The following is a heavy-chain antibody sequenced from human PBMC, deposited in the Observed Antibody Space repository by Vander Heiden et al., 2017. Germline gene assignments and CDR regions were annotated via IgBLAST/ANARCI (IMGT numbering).Heavy chain of an antibody. CDR2: ISYDGSNK. Sequence: QVQLVESGGGVVQPGRSLRLTCAASGFTFSSYARHWVRQAPGKGLEWVAVISYDGSNKYYADSVKGRFTISRDNSKNTLYLQMNSLRAEDTAVYYCARDFDYNIGGGFDYWGQGTLVTVSS. CDR1: GFTFSSYA. J-gene: IGHJ4*02. D-gene: IGHD4-4*01. CDR3: ARDFDYNIGGGFDY. V-gene: IGHV3-30-3*01.